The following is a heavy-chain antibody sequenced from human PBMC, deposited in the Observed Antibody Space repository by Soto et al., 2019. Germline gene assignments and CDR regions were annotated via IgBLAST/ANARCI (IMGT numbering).Heavy chain of an antibody. Sequence: GASVKVSCKASGFTFTSSAMQWVRQARGQRLEWIGWIVVGSGNTNYAQKFQERVTITRDMSTSTAYMELSSLRSEDTAVYYCAADPYYGSGSQYYFDYWGQGTLVTVSS. CDR3: AADPYYGSGSQYYFDY. CDR1: GFTFTSSA. CDR2: IVVGSGNT. V-gene: IGHV1-58*02. D-gene: IGHD3-10*01. J-gene: IGHJ4*02.